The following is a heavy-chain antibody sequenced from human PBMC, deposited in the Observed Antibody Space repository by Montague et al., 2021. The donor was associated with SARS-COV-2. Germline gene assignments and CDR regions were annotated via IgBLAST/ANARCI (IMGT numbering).Heavy chain of an antibody. CDR2: IYYSGST. Sequence: SETLSLTCTVSGGSISSSSYYWGWIRQPPGKGLEWIGSIYYSGSTYYNPSLKSRVTISVDTSKNQFSLKLSSVTAADTAVYYCASHVYDILTGYYTYWYFDLWGRGTLVTVSS. J-gene: IGHJ2*01. V-gene: IGHV4-39*01. D-gene: IGHD3-9*01. CDR3: ASHVYDILTGYYTYWYFDL. CDR1: GGSISSSSYY.